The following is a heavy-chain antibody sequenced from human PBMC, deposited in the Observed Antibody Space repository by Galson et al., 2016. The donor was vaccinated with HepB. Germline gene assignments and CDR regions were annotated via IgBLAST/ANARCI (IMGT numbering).Heavy chain of an antibody. D-gene: IGHD6-19*01. J-gene: IGHJ3*02. V-gene: IGHV3-48*01. CDR2: ISSSSGTI. Sequence: SLRLSCAASGFNYNSYSMIWVRQAPGKGLEWISYISSSSGTIYYADSVKGRFTISRDNAKNSLYLQMNSLRAEDTAVYYCARNRMLVAGSLDIWGQGTMLTVSS. CDR1: GFNYNSYS. CDR3: ARNRMLVAGSLDI.